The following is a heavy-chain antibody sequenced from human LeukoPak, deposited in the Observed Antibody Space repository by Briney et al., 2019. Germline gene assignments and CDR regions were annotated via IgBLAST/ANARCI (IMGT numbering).Heavy chain of an antibody. J-gene: IGHJ4*02. V-gene: IGHV1-8*01. CDR1: GYTFTSYD. CDR2: MSPNSGNT. CDR3: ARGLGYSGYDSPSYDY. D-gene: IGHD5-12*01. Sequence: ASVKVSCKASGYTFTSYDINWVRRATGQGLEWMGWMSPNSGNTGYAQKFQGRVTMTRNTSISTAYMELSSLRSEDTAVYYCARGLGYSGYDSPSYDYWSQGTLVTVSS.